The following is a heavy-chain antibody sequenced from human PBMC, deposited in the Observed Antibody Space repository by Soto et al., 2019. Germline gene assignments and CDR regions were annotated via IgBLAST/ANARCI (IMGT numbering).Heavy chain of an antibody. Sequence: XGTLSLTCTVSGGSISSYYWSWIRQPPGKGLEWIGYIYYSGSTNYNPSLKSRVTISVDTSKNQFSLKLSSVTAADTAVYYCAGRTASRYYYGMDVWGQGTTVTVSS. CDR3: AGRTASRYYYGMDV. V-gene: IGHV4-59*01. CDR1: GGSISSYY. CDR2: IYYSGST. J-gene: IGHJ6*02. D-gene: IGHD5-18*01.